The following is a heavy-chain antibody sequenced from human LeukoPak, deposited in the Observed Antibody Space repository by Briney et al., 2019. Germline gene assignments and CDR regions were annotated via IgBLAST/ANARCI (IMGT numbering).Heavy chain of an antibody. V-gene: IGHV3-33*01. Sequence: GGSLRLSCAASGFSFSNHGIHWVRQAPGKGLEWVSLLWKDGSIKYYADSVKGRFTISRDDSKNTVYLQMNSLRAGDTSVYYCARDGEYCSAGCTSHSYSYGLDVWGQGTTVTVSS. D-gene: IGHD2-15*01. J-gene: IGHJ6*02. CDR1: GFSFSNHG. CDR3: ARDGEYCSAGCTSHSYSYGLDV. CDR2: LWKDGSIK.